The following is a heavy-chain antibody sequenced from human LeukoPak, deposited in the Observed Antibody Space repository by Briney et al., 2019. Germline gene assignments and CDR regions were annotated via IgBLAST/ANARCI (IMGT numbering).Heavy chain of an antibody. V-gene: IGHV1-24*01. CDR2: FDPEDGKT. D-gene: IGHD6-19*01. Sequence: GASVKVSCKVSGYSLTDLSMHWVRQAPGKGLEWMGGFDPEDGKTIYAQKFEGRVNMTEDTSTDTAYMELSSLTSEDTAVYYCARVYSSGWYNYYYYYMDVWGKGTRSPSP. J-gene: IGHJ6*03. CDR3: ARVYSSGWYNYYYYYMDV. CDR1: GYSLTDLS.